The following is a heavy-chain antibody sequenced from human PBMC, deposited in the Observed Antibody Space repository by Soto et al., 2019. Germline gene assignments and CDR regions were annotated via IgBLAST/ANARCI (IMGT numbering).Heavy chain of an antibody. CDR2: MNPDSGNT. J-gene: IGHJ3*02. V-gene: IGHV1-8*01. Sequence: GASVKVSCKASGYIFTSFDINWVRQAPGHAPEWMGWMNPDSGNTGSAPKFQGRLTMTRNTSTSTAYMDLSSLRPDDTAVYYCARVRVRSGDAFDIWGQGTMVTVSS. CDR1: GYIFTSFD. D-gene: IGHD7-27*01. CDR3: ARVRVRSGDAFDI.